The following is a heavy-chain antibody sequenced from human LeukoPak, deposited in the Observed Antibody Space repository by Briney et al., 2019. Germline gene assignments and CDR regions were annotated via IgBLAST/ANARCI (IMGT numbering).Heavy chain of an antibody. Sequence: SETLSLTCTVSGGSISSSSYYWGWIRQPPGTGLEWIGSIYYSGSTNYNPSLKSRVTISVDTSKNQFSLKLSSVTAADTAVYYCAATLDSSGYYWASDWYFDLWGRGTLVTVSS. D-gene: IGHD3-22*01. CDR2: IYYSGST. CDR3: AATLDSSGYYWASDWYFDL. J-gene: IGHJ2*01. CDR1: GGSISSSSYY. V-gene: IGHV4-39*07.